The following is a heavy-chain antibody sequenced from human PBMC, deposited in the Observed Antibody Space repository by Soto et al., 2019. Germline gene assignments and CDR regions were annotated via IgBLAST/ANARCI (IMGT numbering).Heavy chain of an antibody. V-gene: IGHV3-30*18. CDR1: GFTFSSYG. CDR3: AKDRRYSGYYFDY. D-gene: IGHD5-12*01. Sequence: PGGSLRLSCAASGFTFSSYGMHWVRQAPGKGLEWVAVISYDGSNKYYADSVKGRFTISRDNSKNTLYLQMNSLRAEDTAVYYCAKDRRYSGYYFDYWGQGTLVTVSS. CDR2: ISYDGSNK. J-gene: IGHJ4*02.